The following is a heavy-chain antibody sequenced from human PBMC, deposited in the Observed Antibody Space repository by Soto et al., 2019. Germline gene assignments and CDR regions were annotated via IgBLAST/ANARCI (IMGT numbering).Heavy chain of an antibody. CDR3: AKDVSRGWYVFDY. CDR2: ISGSGGST. J-gene: IGHJ4*02. D-gene: IGHD6-19*01. V-gene: IGHV3-23*01. Sequence: GGSLRLSCAASGFTFSSYAISWVRQAPGKGLEWVSAISGSGGSTYYADSVKGRFTISRDNSKNTLYLQMNSLRAEDTAVYYCAKDVSRGWYVFDYWGQGTLVTVSS. CDR1: GFTFSSYA.